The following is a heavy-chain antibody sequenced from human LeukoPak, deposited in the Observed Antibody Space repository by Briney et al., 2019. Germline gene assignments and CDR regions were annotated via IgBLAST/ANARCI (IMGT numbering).Heavy chain of an antibody. CDR3: AKDIRSITMVRGVNGYWYFDL. Sequence: GGSLRLSCAASGFTFDDYAMHWVRQAPGKGLEWVSGISWNSGSIGYADSVKGRFTISRDNAKNSLYLQMNSLRAEDTALYYCAKDIRSITMVRGVNGYWYFDLWGRGTLVTVSS. V-gene: IGHV3-9*01. CDR2: ISWNSGSI. J-gene: IGHJ2*01. D-gene: IGHD3-10*01. CDR1: GFTFDDYA.